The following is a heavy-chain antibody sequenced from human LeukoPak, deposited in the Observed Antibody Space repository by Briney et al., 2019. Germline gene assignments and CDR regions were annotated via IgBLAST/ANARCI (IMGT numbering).Heavy chain of an antibody. D-gene: IGHD3-10*01. J-gene: IGHJ3*02. CDR3: ARRSLYSSGSHYGGFDI. CDR2: IHHSGST. Sequence: SETLSLTCAVYGGSFSGYYWTWIRQPPGKGLEWIGEIHHSGSTNYNPSLKSRVTISVDTSKNQFSLNLSSVTAADTAVYYCARRSLYSSGSHYGGFDIWGQGTMVTVSS. CDR1: GGSFSGYY. V-gene: IGHV4-34*01.